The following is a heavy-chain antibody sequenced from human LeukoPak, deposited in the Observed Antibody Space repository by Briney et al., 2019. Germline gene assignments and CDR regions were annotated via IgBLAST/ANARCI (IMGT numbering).Heavy chain of an antibody. D-gene: IGHD3-22*01. CDR1: GYSISSGYY. V-gene: IGHV4-38-2*01. J-gene: IGHJ5*02. CDR2: VYHSGST. Sequence: TPSETLSLTCAVSGYSISSGYYWGCIRQPPGKGLEWIGSVYHSGSTYYNPSLKSRATISVDTSKNQFSLKLSSVTAADTVVYYCARHGNYYDTSQSDPWGQGTLVTVSS. CDR3: ARHGNYYDTSQSDP.